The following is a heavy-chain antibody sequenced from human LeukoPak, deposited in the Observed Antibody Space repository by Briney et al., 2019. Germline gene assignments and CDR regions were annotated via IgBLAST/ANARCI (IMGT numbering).Heavy chain of an antibody. CDR1: GYTFTGYY. J-gene: IGHJ4*02. CDR3: ARDRGGTAAAAVYYFDY. D-gene: IGHD6-13*01. CDR2: INPNSGGT. Sequence: ASVKVSCKASGYTFTGYYMHWVRRAPGQGLEWMGWINPNSGGTNYAQKFQGWVTMTRDTSISTAYMELSRLRSDDTAVYYCARDRGGTAAAAVYYFDYWGQGTLVTVSS. V-gene: IGHV1-2*04.